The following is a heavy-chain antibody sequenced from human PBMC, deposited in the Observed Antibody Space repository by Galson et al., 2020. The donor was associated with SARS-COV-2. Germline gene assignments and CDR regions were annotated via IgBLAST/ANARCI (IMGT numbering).Heavy chain of an antibody. V-gene: IGHV4-34*01. J-gene: IGHJ4*02. Sequence: ETSETLSLTCAVYGGSFSGYYWSWIRQPPGNGLEWIGEINHSGSTNYNPSLKSRVTISVDTSKNQFSLKLSSVTAADTAVYYCARAHRRWASSGPQGNWGQGTLVTVSS. CDR3: ARAHRRWASSGPQGN. CDR1: GGSFSGYY. D-gene: IGHD6-19*01. CDR2: INHSGST.